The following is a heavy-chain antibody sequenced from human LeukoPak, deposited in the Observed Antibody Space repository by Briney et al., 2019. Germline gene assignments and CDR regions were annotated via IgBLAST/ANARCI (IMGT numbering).Heavy chain of an antibody. CDR3: ARDYRTNWFDP. V-gene: IGHV4-61*02. Sequence: PSETLSLTCTVSGGSISSGGYFWSWIRQPAGKGLEWIGRIYTSGSTNYNPSLKSRVTMSVDTSKNQFSLKLSSVTAADTAVYYCARDYRTNWFDPWGQGTLVTVSS. J-gene: IGHJ5*02. CDR1: GGSISSGGYF. CDR2: IYTSGST. D-gene: IGHD4-11*01.